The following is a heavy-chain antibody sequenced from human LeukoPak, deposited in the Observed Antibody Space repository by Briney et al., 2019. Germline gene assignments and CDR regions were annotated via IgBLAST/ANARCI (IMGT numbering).Heavy chain of an antibody. CDR3: AKRPDCNTTYCFRFEY. CDR1: GFTFSSYA. D-gene: IGHD1-26*01. CDR2: ISGSGGST. V-gene: IGHV3-23*01. Sequence: GGSLRLSCAASGFTFSSYAMSWVRQAPGKGLEWVSAISGSGGSTYYADSVKGRFTISRDNSKNTLYLQMNSLRAEDTAVYYCAKRPDCNTTYCFRFEYWGQGTLVTVSS. J-gene: IGHJ4*02.